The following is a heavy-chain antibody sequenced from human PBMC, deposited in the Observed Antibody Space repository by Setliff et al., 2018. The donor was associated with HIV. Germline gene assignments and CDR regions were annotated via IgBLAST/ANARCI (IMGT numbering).Heavy chain of an antibody. V-gene: IGHV1-2*05. CDR3: ASKVHCTNGVCLDAFDI. D-gene: IGHD2-8*01. CDR2: INPNSGVT. CDR1: GYTFSNYA. J-gene: IGHJ3*02. Sequence: ASVKVSCKASGYTFSNYAINWVRQAPGQGLEWMGRINPNSGVTNYVQKFHGRITMTRDRSISTAYMELSRLRSDDTGVYYCASKVHCTNGVCLDAFDIWGQGTTVTVSS.